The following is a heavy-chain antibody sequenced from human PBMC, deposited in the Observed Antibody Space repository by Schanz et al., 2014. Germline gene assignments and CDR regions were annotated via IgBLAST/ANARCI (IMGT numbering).Heavy chain of an antibody. Sequence: QVQLVESGGGVVQFGRSLRLSCVASGFTFSSYGIHWFRQPAGKGLEWVAVIWNNGVTKYYADSVKGRFTISRDSPKNTLYLQMNSLRAEDTALYYCARDSGPYYDKSMDVWGQGTTVAVSS. CDR3: ARDSGPYYDKSMDV. CDR2: IWNNGVTK. D-gene: IGHD3-9*01. J-gene: IGHJ6*02. CDR1: GFTFSSYG. V-gene: IGHV3-33*01.